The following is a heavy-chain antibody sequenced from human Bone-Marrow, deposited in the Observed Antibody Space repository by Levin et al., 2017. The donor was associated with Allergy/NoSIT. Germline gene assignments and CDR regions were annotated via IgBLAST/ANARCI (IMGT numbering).Heavy chain of an antibody. CDR3: ARLDGAMGAY. CDR1: GFTFSDYY. V-gene: IGHV3-11*01. Sequence: GGSLRLSCAASGFTFSDYYMSWIRQAPGRGLEWLSYICSSGDTIYYADSVKGRITVSRDNAKKSLYLQMNSLRAEDTAVYYCARLDGAMGAYWGQGTLATVSS. J-gene: IGHJ4*02. CDR2: ICSSGDTI. D-gene: IGHD5-18*01.